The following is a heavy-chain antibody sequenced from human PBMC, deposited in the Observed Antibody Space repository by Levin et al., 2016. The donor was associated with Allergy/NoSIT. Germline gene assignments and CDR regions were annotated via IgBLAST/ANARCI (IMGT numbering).Heavy chain of an antibody. Sequence: SVKVSCKASGGTFSSYTISWVRQAPGQGLEWMGRIIPILGIANYAQKFQGRVTITADKSTSTAYMELSSLRSEDTAVYYCARDLVVPAAMFEYYFDYWGQGTLVTVSS. V-gene: IGHV1-69*04. J-gene: IGHJ4*02. D-gene: IGHD2-2*01. CDR3: ARDLVVPAAMFEYYFDY. CDR2: IIPILGIA. CDR1: GGTFSSYT.